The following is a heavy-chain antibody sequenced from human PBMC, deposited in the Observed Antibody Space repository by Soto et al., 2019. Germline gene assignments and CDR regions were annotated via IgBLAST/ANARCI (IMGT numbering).Heavy chain of an antibody. D-gene: IGHD6-6*01. CDR2: IYYSGRT. CDR3: ARRIIRGGSSSPYYYCGMDV. CDR1: GGSISSSSYY. Sequence: ASETLSLTCTVSGGSISSSSYYWGWIRQPPGKGLEWIGSIYYSGRTYYNPSLKSRVTISVDTSKNQFSLKMSSVTAADTAVIVCARRIIRGGSSSPYYYCGMDVWGQGTTVTVSS. V-gene: IGHV4-39*01. J-gene: IGHJ6*02.